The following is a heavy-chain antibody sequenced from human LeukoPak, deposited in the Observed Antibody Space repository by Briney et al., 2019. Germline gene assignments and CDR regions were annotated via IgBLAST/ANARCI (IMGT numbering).Heavy chain of an antibody. D-gene: IGHD2-15*01. Sequence: GGSLRLSCVASGFTFSSYSMNWVRQAPGKGLEWVSSIRSSSSYIYYADSVKGRFTISRDNAKNSLYLQMNSLRAEDTAVYYCARVQAVVVVAAPDYWGQGTLVTVSS. CDR1: GFTFSSYS. V-gene: IGHV3-21*01. CDR2: IRSSSSYI. CDR3: ARVQAVVVVAAPDY. J-gene: IGHJ4*02.